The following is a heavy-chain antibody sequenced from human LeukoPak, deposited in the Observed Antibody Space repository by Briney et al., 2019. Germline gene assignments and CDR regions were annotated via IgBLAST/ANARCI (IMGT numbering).Heavy chain of an antibody. Sequence: PSETLSPTCTVSGDSIISTNYYWGWIRQPPGKGLEWIGHIYYSGATYYNSSLKSRVTISVDTSKNQFSLKLNFVTAADTAVYYCARPYVKSSGFLFDYWGQGTLVTVSS. CDR3: ARPYVKSSGFLFDY. V-gene: IGHV4-39*01. CDR1: GDSIISTNYY. CDR2: IYYSGAT. D-gene: IGHD6-19*01. J-gene: IGHJ4*02.